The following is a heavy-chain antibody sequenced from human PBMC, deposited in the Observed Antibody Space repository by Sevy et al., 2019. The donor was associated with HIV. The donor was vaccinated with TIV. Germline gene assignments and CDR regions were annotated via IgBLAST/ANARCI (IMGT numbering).Heavy chain of an antibody. V-gene: IGHV3-48*01. Sequence: GGSLRLSCAASGFTFTNYNMNWVRQAPGMGLEWVAYITITSGTIYYADSVKGRFTISRDNAKNSLYLQMDSLRAEDTAVYYCARGTHDYGDYDRDAFDIWGQGTMVTVSS. D-gene: IGHD4-17*01. J-gene: IGHJ3*02. CDR3: ARGTHDYGDYDRDAFDI. CDR1: GFTFTNYN. CDR2: ITITSGTI.